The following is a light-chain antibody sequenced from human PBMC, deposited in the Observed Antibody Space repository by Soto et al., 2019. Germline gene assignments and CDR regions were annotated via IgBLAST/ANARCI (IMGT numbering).Light chain of an antibody. CDR2: GAS. J-gene: IGKJ1*01. V-gene: IGKV3-15*01. Sequence: EIVMTQSPATLSLSPGERATLSCRAGQSISNNLALYQQKPGQAPRLLIYGASTRATGIPARFTGSGSGTEFTLTISSLQSEDFAVYYCQQYSNWPRTFGQGTKVEIK. CDR3: QQYSNWPRT. CDR1: QSISNN.